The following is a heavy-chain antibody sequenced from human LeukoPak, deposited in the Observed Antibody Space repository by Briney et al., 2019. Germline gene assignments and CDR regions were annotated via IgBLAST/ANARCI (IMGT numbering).Heavy chain of an antibody. CDR1: GFTFNNYN. V-gene: IGHV3-21*01. J-gene: IGHJ3*02. CDR3: ANLATVTTRGVFDI. Sequence: GGSLKLSCATSGFTFNNYNMNWVRQAPGRALEWVSSITSSGTYIFYADSVKGRFTISRDNSKNTLYLQMNSLRAEDTAVYYCANLATVTTRGVFDIWGQGTMVTISS. D-gene: IGHD4-17*01. CDR2: ITSSGTYI.